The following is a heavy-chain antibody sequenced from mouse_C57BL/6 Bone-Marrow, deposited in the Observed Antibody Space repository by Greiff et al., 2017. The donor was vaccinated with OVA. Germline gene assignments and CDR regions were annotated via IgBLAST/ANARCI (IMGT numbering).Heavy chain of an antibody. CDR1: GYTFTSYG. V-gene: IGHV1-81*01. Sequence: VMLVESGAELARPGASVKLSCKASGYTFTSYGISWVKQRTGQGLEWIGEIYPRSGNTYYNEKFKGKATLTADKSSSTAYMELRSLTSEDSAVYFWADGGRRAWFAYWGQGTLVTVSA. J-gene: IGHJ3*01. CDR2: IYPRSGNT. D-gene: IGHD3-3*01. CDR3: ADGGRRAWFAY.